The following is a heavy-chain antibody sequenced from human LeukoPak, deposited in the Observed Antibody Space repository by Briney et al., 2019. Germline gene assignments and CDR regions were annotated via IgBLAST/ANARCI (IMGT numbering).Heavy chain of an antibody. V-gene: IGHV3-23*01. CDR3: AKRLYSSSWYGFYGY. CDR1: GFTFSSYA. Sequence: GGSLRLSCAASGFTFSSYAMSWVRQAPGKGLEWVLAISGSGGSTYYADSVKGRFTISRDNSKNTLYLQMNSLRAEDTAVYYCAKRLYSSSWYGFYGYWGQGTLVTVSS. J-gene: IGHJ4*02. CDR2: ISGSGGST. D-gene: IGHD6-13*01.